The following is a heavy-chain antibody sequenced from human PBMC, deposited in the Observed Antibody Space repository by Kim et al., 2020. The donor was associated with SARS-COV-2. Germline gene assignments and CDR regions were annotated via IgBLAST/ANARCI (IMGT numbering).Heavy chain of an antibody. J-gene: IGHJ3*02. CDR3: ARVSLNSDYGDYGRLHSDDAFDI. V-gene: IGHV1-69*13. CDR2: IIPIFGTA. Sequence: SVKVSCKASGGTFSSYAISWVRQAPGQGLEWMGGIIPIFGTANYAQKFQGRVTITADESTSTAYMELSSLRSEDTAVYYCARVSLNSDYGDYGRLHSDDAFDIWGQGTMVTVSS. D-gene: IGHD4-17*01. CDR1: GGTFSSYA.